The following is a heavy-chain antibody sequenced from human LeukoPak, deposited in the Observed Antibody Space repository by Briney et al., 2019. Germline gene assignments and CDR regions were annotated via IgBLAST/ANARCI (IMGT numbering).Heavy chain of an antibody. D-gene: IGHD3-10*01. CDR3: ARDLGFGDSDYYYMDV. J-gene: IGHJ6*03. Sequence: SETLSLTCTVSGGSISTYYWSWIRQPPGKGLEWIGYIYHSGSTNYNPSLKSRVTISVDTSQNQFYLKLSSVTAADTAVYYCARDLGFGDSDYYYMDVWGKGTTVTISS. V-gene: IGHV4-59*01. CDR1: GGSISTYY. CDR2: IYHSGST.